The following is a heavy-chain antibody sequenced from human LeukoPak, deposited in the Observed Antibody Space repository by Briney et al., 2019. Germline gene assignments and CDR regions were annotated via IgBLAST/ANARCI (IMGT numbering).Heavy chain of an antibody. Sequence: GASVKVSCKVSGYTLTELSMHWVRQAPGKGLEWMGGFDPEDGETIYAQKFQGRVTMTEDTSTDTAYMELSSLRSEDTAVYYCAKDPRGPLSRRSFDYWGQGTLVTVSS. CDR1: GYTLTELS. J-gene: IGHJ4*02. V-gene: IGHV1-24*01. CDR2: FDPEDGET. CDR3: AKDPRGPLSRRSFDY. D-gene: IGHD3-10*01.